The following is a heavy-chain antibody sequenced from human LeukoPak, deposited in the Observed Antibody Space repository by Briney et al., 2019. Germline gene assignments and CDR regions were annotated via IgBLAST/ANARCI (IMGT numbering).Heavy chain of an antibody. CDR3: AREDVVRGNFDY. CDR1: GFTFSSYW. V-gene: IGHV3-7*01. CDR2: IKEDTSEK. J-gene: IGHJ4*02. D-gene: IGHD3-10*01. Sequence: GGSLRLSCAASGFTFSSYWMSWVRQAPGKGPEWVANIKEDTSEKYYVDSVKGRFTISRDNAKNSLYLQMSSLRADDTAVYYCAREDVVRGNFDYWGQGTLVTVSS.